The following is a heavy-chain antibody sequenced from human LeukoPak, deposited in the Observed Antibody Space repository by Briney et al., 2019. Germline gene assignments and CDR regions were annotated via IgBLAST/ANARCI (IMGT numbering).Heavy chain of an antibody. CDR1: GFTFSSYS. V-gene: IGHV3-21*01. J-gene: IGHJ4*02. CDR2: ISSSSSYI. D-gene: IGHD3-10*01. Sequence: GGSLRLSCAASGFTFSSYSMNWVRQAPGKGLEWVSSISSSSSYIYYADSVKGRFTISRDNAKNSLYLQMNSLRAEDTAVYYCARDRRLYYYGSGIETTWGQGTLVTVSS. CDR3: ARDRRLYYYGSGIETT.